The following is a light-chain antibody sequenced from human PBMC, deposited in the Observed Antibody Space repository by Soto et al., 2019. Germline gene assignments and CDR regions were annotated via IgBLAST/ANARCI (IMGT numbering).Light chain of an antibody. CDR1: QSVSSN. CDR3: QQYNNWPLT. J-gene: IGKJ4*01. Sequence: EIVMTQSPATLSVSPGERATLSCRASQSVSSNLAWYQQKPGQTPRLLIYDASSRATGIPARFSGNGSGTDITLTISSLQSEDFAVYYCQQYNNWPLTFGGGTNVEIK. V-gene: IGKV3-15*01. CDR2: DAS.